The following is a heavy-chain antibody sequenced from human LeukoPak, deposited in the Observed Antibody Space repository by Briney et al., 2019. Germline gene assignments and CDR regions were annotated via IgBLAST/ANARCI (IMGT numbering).Heavy chain of an antibody. CDR1: GGSISSSSYY. D-gene: IGHD3-10*01. CDR2: IFYSGST. J-gene: IGHJ4*02. CDR3: ARGNGGSGSYYYDY. V-gene: IGHV4-39*07. Sequence: PSETLSLTCTVSGGSISSSSYYWGWIRQPPGKGLEWIGNIFYSGSTYYSPSLKSRVTMSVDTSRNQFSLKLSSVTAADTAVYYCARGNGGSGSYYYDYWGQGTLVTVSS.